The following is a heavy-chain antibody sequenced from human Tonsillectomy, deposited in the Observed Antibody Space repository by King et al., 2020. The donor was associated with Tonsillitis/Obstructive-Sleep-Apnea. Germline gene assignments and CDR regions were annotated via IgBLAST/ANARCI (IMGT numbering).Heavy chain of an antibody. CDR1: GYTFTSYG. D-gene: IGHD7-27*01. J-gene: IGHJ6*03. V-gene: IGHV1-18*01. CDR2: SSAYNGNT. CDR3: AGVQTGEFVEDYYMDV. Sequence: VQLVESGAEVKKPGASAKVSCKASGYTFTSYGISWVRQAPGQGLEWMGWSSAYNGNTNYAQKLQGRVTMTTDTSTSAAYMELRSLRSDDTAVYYCAGVQTGEFVEDYYMDVWGKGTTVTVSS.